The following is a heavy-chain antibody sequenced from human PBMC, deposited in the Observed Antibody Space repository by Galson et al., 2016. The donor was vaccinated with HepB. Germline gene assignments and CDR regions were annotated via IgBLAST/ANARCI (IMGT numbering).Heavy chain of an antibody. CDR1: GFTFDDYA. J-gene: IGHJ4*02. CDR2: ISWNSGSV. V-gene: IGHV3-9*01. CDR3: AKDMGSGWYHFDY. D-gene: IGHD6-19*01. Sequence: SLRLSCAASGFTFDDYAIHWVRQAPGKGLEWVSGISWNSGSVGYADSVKGRFTISRDKAKNSLYLQMNSLRAEDTALYYCAKDMGSGWYHFDYWGQGTLVTVSS.